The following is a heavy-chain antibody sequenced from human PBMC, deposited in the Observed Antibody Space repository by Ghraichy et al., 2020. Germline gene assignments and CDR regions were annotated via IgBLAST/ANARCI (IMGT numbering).Heavy chain of an antibody. CDR2: IYYSGST. Sequence: SETLSLTCTVSGGSISSYYWSWIRQPPGKGLEWIGYIYYSGSTNYNPSLKSRVTISVDTSKNQFSLKLSSLTAADTAVYYCAGDKKTVGDDSSGYPHSRYYYCMDVWGQGTTVTVS. D-gene: IGHD3-22*01. V-gene: IGHV4-59*01. CDR3: AGDKKTVGDDSSGYPHSRYYYCMDV. CDR1: GGSISSYY. J-gene: IGHJ6*02.